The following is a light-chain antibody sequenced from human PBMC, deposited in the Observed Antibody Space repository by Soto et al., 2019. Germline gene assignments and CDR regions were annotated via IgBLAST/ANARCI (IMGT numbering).Light chain of an antibody. CDR2: GAS. Sequence: IVMTQSPATLSVSPGERATLSCRASQSVSDKSAWYQQKPGQAPRLLIFGASTRATGIPARFSGSGSGTEFTLTISSLQSEDFAVYYCQQYKSWPYTFGQGTKLEIK. CDR1: QSVSDK. CDR3: QQYKSWPYT. V-gene: IGKV3-15*01. J-gene: IGKJ2*01.